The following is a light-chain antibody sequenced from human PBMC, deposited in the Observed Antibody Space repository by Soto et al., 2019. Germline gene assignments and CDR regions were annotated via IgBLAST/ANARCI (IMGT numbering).Light chain of an antibody. Sequence: DIEMTPSPSTLSSSVGATVTITCRASQSFSTWLAWYQQKPGRAPKLLIYKASTLESGVPARFSGSGSGTEFTLTISSLQPDDFATYYCQQYNSYSWTFGQGTKVDIK. J-gene: IGKJ1*01. CDR3: QQYNSYSWT. CDR1: QSFSTW. V-gene: IGKV1-5*03. CDR2: KAS.